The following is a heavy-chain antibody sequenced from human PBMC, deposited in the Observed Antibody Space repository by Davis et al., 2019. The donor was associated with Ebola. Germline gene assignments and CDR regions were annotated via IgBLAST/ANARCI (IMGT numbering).Heavy chain of an antibody. V-gene: IGHV1-2*04. J-gene: IGHJ6*02. CDR1: GYIFTGHY. Sequence: ASVTVSRKASGYIFTGHYLHRVRQAPGQGLEWMGWINPNSGGTKDAQKFQGWVTMTRNTSISTAYMELSRLRSDDTAVYYCARVVVLDYYCGMDVWGQGTTVTVSS. CDR2: INPNSGGT. CDR3: ARVVVLDYYCGMDV. D-gene: IGHD2-15*01.